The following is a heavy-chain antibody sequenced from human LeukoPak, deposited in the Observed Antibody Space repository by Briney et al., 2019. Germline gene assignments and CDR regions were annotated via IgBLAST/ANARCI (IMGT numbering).Heavy chain of an antibody. CDR2: IYYSGST. D-gene: IGHD6-6*01. Sequence: SETLSLTCTVSGGSISSYYWSWIRQPPGKGLEWIGYIYYSGSTNYNPSLKSRVTISVDTSKNQFSLKLSSVTAADTAVYYCARHRSWGYIAARPHAFDIWGQGTMVTVSS. V-gene: IGHV4-59*08. J-gene: IGHJ3*02. CDR1: GGSISSYY. CDR3: ARHRSWGYIAARPHAFDI.